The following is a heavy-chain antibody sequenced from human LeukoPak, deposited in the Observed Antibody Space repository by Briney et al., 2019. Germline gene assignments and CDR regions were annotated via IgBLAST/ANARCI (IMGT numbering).Heavy chain of an antibody. CDR2: VNHSGST. Sequence: PSETLSLTCAVYGGSFSDYHWTWIRQPPGKGLEWIGEVNHSGSTNYNPSLKSRVTISVDTSQNQFSLKLSSVTAADTAVYYCARFSPLYNFFWGSFHYDCWGQGTLVTVSS. J-gene: IGHJ4*02. D-gene: IGHD3-16*02. CDR3: ARFSPLYNFFWGSFHYDC. V-gene: IGHV4-34*01. CDR1: GGSFSDYH.